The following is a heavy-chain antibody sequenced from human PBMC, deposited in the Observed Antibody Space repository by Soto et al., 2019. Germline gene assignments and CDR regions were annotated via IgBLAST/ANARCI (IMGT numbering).Heavy chain of an antibody. D-gene: IGHD3-22*01. CDR3: ARTNYYDATGPLYY. CDR2: LNSGNGFT. J-gene: IGHJ4*02. Sequence: GASVKVSCKASGYTFSDYAMHWVRQAPGQRLEWMGWLNSGNGFTKFSQRFQGRLTITRDTSASTAYMELRSLRSEDTAVYYCARTNYYDATGPLYYCGQGTLVTVSS. V-gene: IGHV1-3*01. CDR1: GYTFSDYA.